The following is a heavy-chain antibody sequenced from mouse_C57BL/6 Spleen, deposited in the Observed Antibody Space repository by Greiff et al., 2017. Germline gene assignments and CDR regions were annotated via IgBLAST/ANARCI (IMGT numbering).Heavy chain of an antibody. Sequence: EVQLQQSGAELVRPGASVKLSCTASGFNIKDDYMHWVKQRPEQGLEWIGWIDPENGDTEYASKFQGKATITADTSSNTAYLQHSSLTSEDTAVYYCTSIYDGSDWGQGTTLTAAS. CDR1: GFNIKDDY. J-gene: IGHJ2*01. CDR2: IDPENGDT. CDR3: TSIYDGSD. V-gene: IGHV14-4*01. D-gene: IGHD2-1*01.